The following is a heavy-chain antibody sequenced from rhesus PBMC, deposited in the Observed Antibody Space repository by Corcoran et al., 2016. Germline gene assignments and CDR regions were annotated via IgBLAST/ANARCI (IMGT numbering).Heavy chain of an antibody. J-gene: IGHJ4*01. Sequence: QVQLQESGPGLVKPSETLSLTCAVSGGSVSCSNWWCWLRRPPGHGLEWIGDISGSSGSTYYNPSLKSRVTISTDTSKNQFSLKLSSVTAADTAVYYCARDRGGSGWYFDYWGQGVLVTVSS. CDR3: ARDRGGSGWYFDY. D-gene: IGHD6-31*01. V-gene: IGHV4-65*01. CDR1: GGSVSCSNW. CDR2: ISGSSGST.